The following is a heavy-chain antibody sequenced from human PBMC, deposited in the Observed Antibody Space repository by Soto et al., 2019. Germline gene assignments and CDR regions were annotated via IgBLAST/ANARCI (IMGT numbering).Heavy chain of an antibody. Sequence: PGGSLRLSCAASGFTFSSYGMHWVRQAPGKGLEWVAVISYDGSNKYYADSVKGRFTISRDNSKNTLYLQMNSLRAEDTAVYYCAKDISTMRAKYFDYWGQGTRVTVSA. D-gene: IGHD3-22*01. CDR1: GFTFSSYG. J-gene: IGHJ4*02. CDR2: ISYDGSNK. CDR3: AKDISTMRAKYFDY. V-gene: IGHV3-30*18.